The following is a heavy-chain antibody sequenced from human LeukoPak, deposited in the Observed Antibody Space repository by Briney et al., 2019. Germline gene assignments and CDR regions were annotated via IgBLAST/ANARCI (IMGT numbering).Heavy chain of an antibody. CDR1: GGSISSYY. CDR3: ARESKYYYDSSGYYRAPTADY. Sequence: PSETLSLTCTVSGGSISSYYWSWIRQPPGKGLEWIGYIYYSGSTNYNPSLKSRVTISVDTSKNQFPLKLSSVTAADTAVYYCARESKYYYDSSGYYRAPTADYWGQGTLVTVSS. D-gene: IGHD3-22*01. V-gene: IGHV4-59*12. CDR2: IYYSGST. J-gene: IGHJ4*02.